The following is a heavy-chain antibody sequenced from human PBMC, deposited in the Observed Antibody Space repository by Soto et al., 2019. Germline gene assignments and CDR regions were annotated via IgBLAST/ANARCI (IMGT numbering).Heavy chain of an antibody. V-gene: IGHV3-23*01. Sequence: EVQLLESGGGLVQPGGSLRLSCAASGFPFSRCAMNWVRQAPGKGLEWVSTISHSDHSTYYADSVKGRFTVSRDNSENTLYLQMNSLRAEDTAIYYCEKRGGDSGWGDFDSWGQGTLVTVSS. CDR1: GFPFSRCA. CDR2: ISHSDHST. CDR3: EKRGGDSGWGDFDS. D-gene: IGHD6-19*01. J-gene: IGHJ4*02.